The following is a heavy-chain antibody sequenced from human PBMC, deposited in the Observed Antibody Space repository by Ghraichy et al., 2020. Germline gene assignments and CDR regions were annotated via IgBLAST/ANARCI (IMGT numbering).Heavy chain of an antibody. D-gene: IGHD3-3*01. CDR2: ISSNGGST. CDR1: GFTFSSYA. J-gene: IGHJ4*02. CDR3: VTRYDFWSGYPDY. Sequence: GESLNISCSASGFTFSSYAMHWVRQAPGKGLEYVSAISSNGGSTYYADSVKGRFTISRDNSKNTLYLQMSSLRAEDTAVYYCVTRYDFWSGYPDYWGQGTLVTVSS. V-gene: IGHV3-64D*06.